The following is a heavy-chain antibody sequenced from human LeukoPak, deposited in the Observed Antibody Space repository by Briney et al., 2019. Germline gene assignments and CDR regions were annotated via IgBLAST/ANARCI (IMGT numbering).Heavy chain of an antibody. D-gene: IGHD3-16*01. CDR2: IYYSGST. Sequence: SETLSLTCTVSGGSISSYYWSWIRQPPGKGLEWIGYIYYSGSTNYNPSLKSRVTISVDTSKNQFSLKLRSVTAADTAVYYCARVGGVLYYFDYWGQGTLVTVSP. CDR1: GGSISSYY. CDR3: ARVGGVLYYFDY. V-gene: IGHV4-59*08. J-gene: IGHJ4*02.